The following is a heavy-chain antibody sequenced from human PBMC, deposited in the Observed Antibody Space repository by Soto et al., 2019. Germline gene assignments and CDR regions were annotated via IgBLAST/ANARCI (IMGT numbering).Heavy chain of an antibody. Sequence: QVQLVQSGAEVKKPGSSVKVSCEASGGTFSSYAISWVRQAPGQGLEWMGGIIPSFGTTNYAQKFKGRVTITADESKSTAYMELSSLRSEDTAVYYCARSTYYYDRSGFPRTEWFDPWGQGTLVTVAS. CDR2: IIPSFGTT. CDR3: ARSTYYYDRSGFPRTEWFDP. V-gene: IGHV1-69*01. J-gene: IGHJ5*02. CDR1: GGTFSSYA. D-gene: IGHD3-22*01.